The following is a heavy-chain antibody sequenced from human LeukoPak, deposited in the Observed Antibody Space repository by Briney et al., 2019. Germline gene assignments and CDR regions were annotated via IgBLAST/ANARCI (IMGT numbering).Heavy chain of an antibody. CDR1: GYTFTSYY. CDR2: INPSGGST. CDR3: ARAVKEYYYGSGSPSSEYYFDY. D-gene: IGHD3-10*01. J-gene: IGHJ4*02. Sequence: ASVKVSCKASGYTFTSYYMHWVRQAPGQGLEWMGIINPSGGSTSYAQKFQGRVTMTRDTSTSTVYMELSSLRSEDTAVYYCARAVKEYYYGSGSPSSEYYFDYSGQGTLVTVSS. V-gene: IGHV1-46*01.